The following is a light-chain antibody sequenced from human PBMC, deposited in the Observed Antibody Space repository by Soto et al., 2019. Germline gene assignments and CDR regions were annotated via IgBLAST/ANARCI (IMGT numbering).Light chain of an antibody. V-gene: IGKV3-11*01. CDR3: QQRSNSPRT. Sequence: EIVLTQSPGTLSLSPGERATLSRRASQSVSSYLAWYQQTPGKPPRILIYDASNRDTGIPARFSGRGSGTDCTLTISRLEPEDFEVYYCQQRSNSPRTFGQGTKVDIK. CDR1: QSVSSY. J-gene: IGKJ1*01. CDR2: DAS.